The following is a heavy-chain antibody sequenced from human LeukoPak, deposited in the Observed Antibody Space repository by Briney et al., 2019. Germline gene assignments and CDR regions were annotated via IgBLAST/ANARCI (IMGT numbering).Heavy chain of an antibody. V-gene: IGHV3-23*01. D-gene: IGHD5-12*01. CDR3: ARDGYLSPHAFDI. CDR2: ISGSGGST. Sequence: PGGSLRLSCAASGFTFSSYAMSWVRQAPGKGLEWVSAISGSGGSTYYADSVKGRFTISSDNSKNTLYLQMNSLRAEDTALYYCARDGYLSPHAFDIWGQGTMVTVSS. CDR1: GFTFSSYA. J-gene: IGHJ3*02.